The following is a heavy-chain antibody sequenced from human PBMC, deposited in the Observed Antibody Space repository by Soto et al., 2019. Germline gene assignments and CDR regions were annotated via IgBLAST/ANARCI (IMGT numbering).Heavy chain of an antibody. CDR1: GYTFSSYG. CDR2: INAYNGNT. CDR3: AGSSSFYSPFDY. D-gene: IGHD2-2*01. Sequence: ASVKVSCKASGYTFSSYGISWVRQASGQGLEWLGWINAYNGNTNHAQKFQGRVTITTDTSTSTAYMELKSLRSDDTAVYYCAGSSSFYSPFDYWGQGTLVTVSS. J-gene: IGHJ4*01. V-gene: IGHV1-18*01.